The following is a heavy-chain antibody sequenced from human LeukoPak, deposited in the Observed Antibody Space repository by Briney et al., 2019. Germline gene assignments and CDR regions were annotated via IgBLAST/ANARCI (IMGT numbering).Heavy chain of an antibody. V-gene: IGHV1-3*01. D-gene: IGHD4/OR15-4a*01. CDR3: ARGATSYYYYYGMDV. J-gene: IGHJ6*02. Sequence: ASVKVSCKASGYTFTSYAMHWVRQAPGQRLEWIGWINAGNGNTKYSQKFQGRVTITRDTSASTAYMELSSLRSEDTAVYYCARGATSYYYYYGMDVWGQGTTVTVSS. CDR2: INAGNGNT. CDR1: GYTFTSYA.